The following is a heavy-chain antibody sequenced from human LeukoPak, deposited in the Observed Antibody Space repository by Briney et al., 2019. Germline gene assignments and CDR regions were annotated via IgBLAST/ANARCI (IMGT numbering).Heavy chain of an antibody. D-gene: IGHD3-3*01. J-gene: IGHJ4*02. CDR3: ARDLVRSGYCRNFDY. V-gene: IGHV3-21*01. CDR2: ISSSSSYI. Sequence: GGSLRLSCAASGFTFSSYSMNWVRQAPGKGLEWVSSISSSSSYIYYADSVKGRFTISRDNAKNSLYLQMNSLRAEDTAVYYCARDLVRSGYCRNFDYWGQGTLVTVSS. CDR1: GFTFSSYS.